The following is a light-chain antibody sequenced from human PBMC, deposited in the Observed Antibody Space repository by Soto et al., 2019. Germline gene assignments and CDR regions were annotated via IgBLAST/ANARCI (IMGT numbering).Light chain of an antibody. J-gene: IGLJ1*01. V-gene: IGLV2-14*01. CDR2: EVT. CDR3: LSFTSSFTDS. Sequence: QSVLTQPASVSGSPGQSITISCTGTSSDVGGYNYVSWYQHHPGKAPKLMIYEVTNRPSGLSIRFSGSRSGTTASLTTSGLQAEEEADYFCLSFTSSFTDSFGTGPKVTVL. CDR1: SSDVGGYNY.